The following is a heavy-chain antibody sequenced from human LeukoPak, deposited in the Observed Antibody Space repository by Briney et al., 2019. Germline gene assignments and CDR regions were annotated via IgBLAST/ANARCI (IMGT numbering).Heavy chain of an antibody. Sequence: GGSLRLSCAASGFTFRTYWMSWICQAPGKEPEWVADINQGGSEEYYLQSVRGRFTASRDNAQNAVFLQMTNLRADDTAVYYCARWKMELQRNAFDFWGQGTVVTVSS. J-gene: IGHJ3*01. V-gene: IGHV3-7*01. CDR3: ARWKMELQRNAFDF. CDR2: INQGGSEE. CDR1: GFTFRTYW. D-gene: IGHD1-26*01.